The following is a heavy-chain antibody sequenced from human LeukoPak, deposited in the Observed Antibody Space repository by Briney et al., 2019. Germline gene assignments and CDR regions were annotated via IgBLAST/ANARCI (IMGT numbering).Heavy chain of an antibody. D-gene: IGHD2-8*01. Sequence: ASVKVSCKASGYTFRSYGISWVRQAPGQGLEWMGWISVYSGTTNYAQSFQGRVTMTTDTSTTTAYMELRSLRSDDTAVYYCARDANGVLGDYWGQGTLVTVSS. CDR1: GYTFRSYG. CDR3: ARDANGVLGDY. J-gene: IGHJ4*02. V-gene: IGHV1-18*01. CDR2: ISVYSGTT.